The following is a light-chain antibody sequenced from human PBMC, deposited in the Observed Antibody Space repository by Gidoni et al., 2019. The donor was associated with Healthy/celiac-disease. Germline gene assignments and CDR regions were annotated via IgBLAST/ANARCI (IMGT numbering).Light chain of an antibody. Sequence: YELTPPPSVSVSPGQTASITCSGDKLGDKYACWYQQKPGQSPVLVIYQDSKRPSGIPERFSGSNSGNTATLTISGTQAMDEADYYCQAWDSSIVVFGGGTKLTVL. CDR2: QDS. J-gene: IGLJ2*01. CDR1: KLGDKY. V-gene: IGLV3-1*01. CDR3: QAWDSSIVV.